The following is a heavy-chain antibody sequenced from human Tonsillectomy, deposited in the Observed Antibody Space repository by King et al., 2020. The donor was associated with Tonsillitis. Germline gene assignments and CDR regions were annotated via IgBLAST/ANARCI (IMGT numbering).Heavy chain of an antibody. V-gene: IGHV3-23*04. CDR2: ISGSGGTT. CDR3: AKDRDFWSPHGMDV. D-gene: IGHD3-3*01. CDR1: GFTFSSYA. J-gene: IGHJ6*02. Sequence: VQLVESGGGFIQPGGSLRLSCAAAGFTFSSYAMSWVRQAPGKGLEWVSGISGSGGTTYYADSVKGRFAISRDNSKNTLYLQMNSLRAEDTAVYYCAKDRDFWSPHGMDVWGQGTTVTVSS.